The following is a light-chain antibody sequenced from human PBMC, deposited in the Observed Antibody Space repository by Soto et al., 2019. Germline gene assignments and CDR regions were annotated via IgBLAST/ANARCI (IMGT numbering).Light chain of an antibody. V-gene: IGLV1-40*01. Sequence: QAVVTQEPSLTVSPGQRVTISCTGSSSNIGAGYDVHWYQQLPGTAPKLLIYGNSNRPSGVPDRFSGSKSGTSASLAITGLQAEDEADYYCQSYDSRLRVFGGGTKLTVL. J-gene: IGLJ3*02. CDR2: GNS. CDR1: SSNIGAGYD. CDR3: QSYDSRLRV.